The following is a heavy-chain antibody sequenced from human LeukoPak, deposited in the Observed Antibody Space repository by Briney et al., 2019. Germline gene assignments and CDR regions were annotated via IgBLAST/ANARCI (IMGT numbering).Heavy chain of an antibody. J-gene: IGHJ4*02. V-gene: IGHV4-34*01. CDR2: INHSGST. CDR3: ARETRLPVWGSYRYTSIDY. CDR1: GGSFSGYY. Sequence: SETLSLTCAVYGGSFSGYYWSWIRQPPGKGLEWIGEINHSGSTNYNPSLKSRATISVDTSKNQFSLKLSSVTAADTAVYYCARETRLPVWGSYRYTSIDYWGQGTLVTVSS. D-gene: IGHD3-16*02.